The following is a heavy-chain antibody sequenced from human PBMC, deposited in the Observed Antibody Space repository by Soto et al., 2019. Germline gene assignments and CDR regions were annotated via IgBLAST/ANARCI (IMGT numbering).Heavy chain of an antibody. Sequence: PGGSLRLSCAASGFTFSSYSMNWVRQAPGKGLEWVSYISSSSSTIYYADSVKGRLTISRDNAKNSLYLQMNSLRDEDTAVYYCARDNSYYYGSGSYWDYYGMDVWGQGTTVTVSS. CDR3: ARDNSYYYGSGSYWDYYGMDV. CDR1: GFTFSSYS. V-gene: IGHV3-48*02. CDR2: ISSSSSTI. J-gene: IGHJ6*02. D-gene: IGHD3-10*01.